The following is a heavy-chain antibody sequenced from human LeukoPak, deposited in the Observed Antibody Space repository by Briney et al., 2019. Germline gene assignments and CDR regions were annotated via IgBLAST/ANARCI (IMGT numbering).Heavy chain of an antibody. J-gene: IGHJ4*02. CDR3: AKDKYSGNDWGDYFDH. V-gene: IGHV3-23*01. CDR1: GFTFSSYA. CDR2: IRADNSGT. Sequence: GGSLRLSCAASGFTFSSYAMSWVRQAPGKGLEWVSAIRADNSGTHHADSLKGRFTISRDNSKKTLYLQMNSLRAEDTAVYYCAKDKYSGNDWGDYFDHWGQGTLVTVSS. D-gene: IGHD3-16*01.